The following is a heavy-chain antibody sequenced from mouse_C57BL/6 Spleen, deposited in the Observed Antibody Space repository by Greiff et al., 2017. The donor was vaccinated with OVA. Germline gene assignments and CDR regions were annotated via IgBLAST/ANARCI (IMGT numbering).Heavy chain of an antibody. V-gene: IGHV1-18*01. Sequence: EVQLQQSGPELVKPGASVKIPCKASGYTFTDYNMDWVKQSHGKSLEWIGDINPNNGGTIYNQKFKGKATLTVDKSSSTAYMELRSLTSEDIAVYYCARFFHYYGSSYWYFDVWGTGTTVTVSS. D-gene: IGHD1-1*01. CDR3: ARFFHYYGSSYWYFDV. J-gene: IGHJ1*03. CDR1: GYTFTDYN. CDR2: INPNNGGT.